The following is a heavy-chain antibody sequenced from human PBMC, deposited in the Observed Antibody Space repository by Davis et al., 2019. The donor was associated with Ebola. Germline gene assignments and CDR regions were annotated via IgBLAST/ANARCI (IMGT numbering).Heavy chain of an antibody. Sequence: AASVKVSCKASGYTFTSYDITWVRQATGQGLEWMGIINPSGGSTSYAQKFQGRVTITADESTRTAHMELSSLRSEDTAVYYCAREGWRDTAMVTPFDYWGQGTLVTVSS. CDR2: INPSGGST. D-gene: IGHD5-18*01. CDR1: GYTFTSYD. J-gene: IGHJ4*02. V-gene: IGHV1-46*01. CDR3: AREGWRDTAMVTPFDY.